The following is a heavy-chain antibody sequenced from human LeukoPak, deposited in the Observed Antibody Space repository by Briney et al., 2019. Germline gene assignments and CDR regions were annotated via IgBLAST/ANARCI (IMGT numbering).Heavy chain of an antibody. CDR1: GYTLTELS. V-gene: IGHV1-24*01. D-gene: IGHD2/OR15-2a*01. CDR3: ATAVLSMTGLDYFDY. Sequence: ASVKVSCKVSGYTLTELSMHWLRQAPGKGLEWMGGFDPEDGETIYAQKFQGRVTMTEDTSTDTAYMELSSLRSEDTAVYYCATAVLSMTGLDYFDYWGQGTLVTVSS. J-gene: IGHJ4*02. CDR2: FDPEDGET.